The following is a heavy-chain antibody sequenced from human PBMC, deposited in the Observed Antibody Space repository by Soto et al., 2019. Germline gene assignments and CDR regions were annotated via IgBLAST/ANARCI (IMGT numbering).Heavy chain of an antibody. CDR1: GYTFTSYG. V-gene: IGHV1-18*01. D-gene: IGHD4-4*01. CDR3: ARTSPTAHYCYYMDV. CDR2: ISAYNGNT. J-gene: IGHJ6*03. Sequence: QVQLVQSGAEVKKPGASVKVSCKASGYTFTSYGISWVRQAPGQGLEWMGGISAYNGNTNYAQKLQGRGTMTTDTSTSTAYMELRSLRSDDTAVYYCARTSPTAHYCYYMDVWGKGTTVTVSS.